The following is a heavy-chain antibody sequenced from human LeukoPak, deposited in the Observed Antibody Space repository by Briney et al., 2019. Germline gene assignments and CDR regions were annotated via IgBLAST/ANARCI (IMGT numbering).Heavy chain of an antibody. CDR2: IYTSGST. J-gene: IGHJ6*03. CDR3: ARDWGNYYYYYMDV. Sequence: SETLSLTCTVSGGSISSYYWSWIRPPAGKGLEWIGRIYTSGSTNYNTSLKSRVTMSVDTSKNQFSLKLSSVTAADTAVYYCARDWGNYYYYYMDVWGKGTTVTVSS. CDR1: GGSISSYY. V-gene: IGHV4-4*07. D-gene: IGHD3-16*01.